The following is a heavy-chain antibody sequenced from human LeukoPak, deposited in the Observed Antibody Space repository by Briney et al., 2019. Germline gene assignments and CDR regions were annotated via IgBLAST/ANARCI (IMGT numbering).Heavy chain of an antibody. CDR2: IYYSGST. CDR3: ARWKVATILRAFDY. J-gene: IGHJ4*02. V-gene: IGHV4-39*07. CDR1: GGSISSSSYY. Sequence: SETLSLTCTVSGGSISSSSYYWGWIRQPPGKGLEWIGSIYYSGSTYYNPSLKSRVTISVDTSKNQFSLKLSSVTAADTAVYYCARWKVATILRAFDYWGQGTLVTVSS. D-gene: IGHD5-12*01.